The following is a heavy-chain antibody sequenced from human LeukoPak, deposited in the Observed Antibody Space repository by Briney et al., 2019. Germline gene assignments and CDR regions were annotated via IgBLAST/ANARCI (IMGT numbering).Heavy chain of an antibody. CDR3: AKDLVSGGWYLSYFDY. V-gene: IGHV3-23*01. Sequence: GGSLRLSCAASGFTFSSYAMSWVRQAPGKGLEWVSAISGSGGSTYYADSVKGRFTISRDNSKNTLYLQMNSLRAEDTAVYYCAKDLVSGGWYLSYFDYWGQGTLVTVSS. J-gene: IGHJ4*02. CDR2: ISGSGGST. D-gene: IGHD6-19*01. CDR1: GFTFSSYA.